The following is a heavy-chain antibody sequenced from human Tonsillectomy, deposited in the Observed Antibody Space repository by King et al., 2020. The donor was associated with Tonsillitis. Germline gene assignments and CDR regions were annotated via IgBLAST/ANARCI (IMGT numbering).Heavy chain of an antibody. J-gene: IGHJ4*02. Sequence: QLHESVPGLVKPSQTMSLTSTVSGGSISSDGFYWRLFLQHPGKDLEWSGVIDYTWVPYYNQSLKSRVTISVDTSKNQFSLKLSSVTAADTAVYYCAREHYYDSSGYLGYFDYWGQGTLVTVSS. CDR1: GGSISSDGFY. D-gene: IGHD3-22*01. V-gene: IGHV4-31*03. CDR3: AREHYYDSSGYLGYFDY. CDR2: IDYTWVP.